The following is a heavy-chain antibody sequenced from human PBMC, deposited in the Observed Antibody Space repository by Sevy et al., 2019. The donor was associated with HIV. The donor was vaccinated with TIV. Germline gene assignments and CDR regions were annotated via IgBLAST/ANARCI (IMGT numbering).Heavy chain of an antibody. CDR2: VSYGGST. D-gene: IGHD3-22*01. Sequence: SETLSLTCTVSGGSIGSNSFYWGWIRQPPGKELEWIGAVSYGGSTYYNPSLRSRVTISVDASKKQFSLKLSSVTAADTAVYYRATQKVRSAYYYDTSGRQGKADFDSWGQGTLVTVSS. CDR1: GGSIGSNSFY. V-gene: IGHV4-39*01. J-gene: IGHJ4*02. CDR3: ATQKVRSAYYYDTSGRQGKADFDS.